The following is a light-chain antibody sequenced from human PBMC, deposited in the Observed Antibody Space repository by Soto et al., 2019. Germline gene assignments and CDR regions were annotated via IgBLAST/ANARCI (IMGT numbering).Light chain of an antibody. CDR2: AAS. V-gene: IGKV1-5*01. CDR1: QSISSY. CDR3: QQYNSYWT. Sequence: DIQMTQSPSSLAASVCDKVSITCRASQSISSYLNWYQQKPGKAPKLLIYAASSLESGVPSRFSGRGSGTEFNLTISSLQPDDFATYYCQQYNSYWTFGQGTKVDIK. J-gene: IGKJ1*01.